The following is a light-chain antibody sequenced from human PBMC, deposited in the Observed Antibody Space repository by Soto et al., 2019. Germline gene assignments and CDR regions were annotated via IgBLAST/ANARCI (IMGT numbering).Light chain of an antibody. CDR1: SSNIGVNT. V-gene: IGLV1-44*01. CDR3: ASWDDSLHGVT. J-gene: IGLJ2*01. CDR2: TNN. Sequence: QSVLTQPPSASATPGQGVTISCSGGSSNIGVNTVNWYQHLPGTAPKLLIHTNNRRPSGVPDRFSGSKSGTSASLAISGLQSEDEADYNCASWDDSLHGVTFGGGTKLTVL.